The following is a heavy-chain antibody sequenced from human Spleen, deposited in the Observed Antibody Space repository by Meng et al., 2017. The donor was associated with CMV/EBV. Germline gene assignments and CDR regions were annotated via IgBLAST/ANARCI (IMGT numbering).Heavy chain of an antibody. D-gene: IGHD1-26*01. CDR1: GFTFSNYY. J-gene: IGHJ4*02. CDR3: VRGWALSY. CDR2: IKEDASER. Sequence: GALKISCAASGFTFSNYYMSWVRQAPGKGLEWVAHIKEDASERYHVDSVKGRFTISRDNAKNSLYLQMNGLRVEDTAVYYCVRGWALSYWGQGTLVTVSS. V-gene: IGHV3-7*01.